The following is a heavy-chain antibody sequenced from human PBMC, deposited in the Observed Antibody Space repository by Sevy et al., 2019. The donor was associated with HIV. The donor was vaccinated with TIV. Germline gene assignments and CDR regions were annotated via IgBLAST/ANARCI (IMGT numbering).Heavy chain of an antibody. CDR2: IFHSGKT. D-gene: IGHD2-15*01. J-gene: IGHJ6*02. CDR3: ARHGGGSNYYAMDV. CDR1: GGSIGAGGYS. V-gene: IGHV4-31*11. Sequence: SETLSLTCAVSGGSIGAGGYSWSWIRQHPGKGLEWVGYIFHSGKTYFNSSLEGRVTISVHTSKTQFSLKLTPVTAADTAIYYCARHGGGSNYYAMDVWGQGTTVTVSS.